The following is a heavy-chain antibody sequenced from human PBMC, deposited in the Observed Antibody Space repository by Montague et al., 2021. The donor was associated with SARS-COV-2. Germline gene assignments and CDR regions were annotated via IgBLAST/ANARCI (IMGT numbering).Heavy chain of an antibody. D-gene: IGHD5-12*01. CDR2: ISGSGSKT. J-gene: IGHJ3*02. Sequence: SLRRSWAASGFIFSDYYMTWIRQAPGKGLEWVSHISGSGSKTYYADSVKGRFTISRDTANNSVYLQMNFLGAEDTAVYYCARDQGGYGTFDIWGQGTMVTVSS. V-gene: IGHV3-11*01. CDR1: GFIFSDYY. CDR3: ARDQGGYGTFDI.